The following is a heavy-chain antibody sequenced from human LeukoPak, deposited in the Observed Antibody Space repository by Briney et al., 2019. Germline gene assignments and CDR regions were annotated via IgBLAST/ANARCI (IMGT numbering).Heavy chain of an antibody. V-gene: IGHV1-69*13. Sequence: SVKVSCKASGGTFSSYAISWVRQAPGQGLEWMGGIIPIFGTANYAQKFQGRVTITADESTSTAYMELSSLRSEDTAVYYCANSKLPDTYYYFDYWGQGTLVTVSS. CDR3: ANSKLPDTYYYFDY. J-gene: IGHJ4*02. CDR1: GGTFSSYA. D-gene: IGHD1-14*01. CDR2: IIPIFGTA.